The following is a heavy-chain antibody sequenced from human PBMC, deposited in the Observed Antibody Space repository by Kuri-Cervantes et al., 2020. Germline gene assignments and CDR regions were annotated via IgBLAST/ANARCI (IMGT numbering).Heavy chain of an antibody. V-gene: IGHV3-21*03. D-gene: IGHD1-1*01. CDR2: ISSSSSYI. Sequence: GGSLRLSCAASGFTFSSYSMNWVRQAPGKGLEWVSSISSSSSYIYYADSVKGRFTISRDNAKNSLYLQMNSLRAEDTAVYYCARGRRGGTGVFDIWGQGTMVTVSS. CDR3: ARGRRGGTGVFDI. J-gene: IGHJ3*02. CDR1: GFTFSSYS.